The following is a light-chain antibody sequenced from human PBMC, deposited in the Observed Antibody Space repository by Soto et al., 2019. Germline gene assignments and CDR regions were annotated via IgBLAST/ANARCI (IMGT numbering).Light chain of an antibody. CDR1: QRLVHGDGNTY. CDR2: KIS. V-gene: IGKV2-24*01. CDR3: MQSTQWYT. J-gene: IGKJ2*01. Sequence: IVMTQTPLSSPVTLGQPASISCRSSQRLVHGDGNTYLSWLHQRPGQPPRLLISKISNRLSGVPDRFSGSGAGTDFTLTISRVEAEDVGIYYCMQSTQWYTLGQGTKLEIK.